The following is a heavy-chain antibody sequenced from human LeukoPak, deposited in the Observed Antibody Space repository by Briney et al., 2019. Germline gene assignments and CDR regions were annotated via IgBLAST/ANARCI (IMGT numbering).Heavy chain of an antibody. CDR3: ARNGLYGSGSYYVDY. Sequence: PSETLSLTCTVSGGSISSYYWSWIRQPPGEGLEWIGYIYYSGSTNYNPSLKSRVTISVDTSKNQFSLKLSSVTAADTAVYYCARNGLYGSGSYYVDYWGQGTLVTVSS. CDR2: IYYSGST. V-gene: IGHV4-59*01. D-gene: IGHD3-10*01. CDR1: GGSISSYY. J-gene: IGHJ4*02.